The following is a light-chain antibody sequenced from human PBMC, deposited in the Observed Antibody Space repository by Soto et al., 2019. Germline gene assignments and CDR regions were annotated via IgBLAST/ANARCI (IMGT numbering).Light chain of an antibody. CDR3: CSSAGGGTYV. Sequence: QSVLTQPASVSGSPGQSIAISCTGTSSDVGSYDLVSWYQQHPGKAPKLMIYEVTKRPSGVSSRFSGSKSGNTASLTISGLQAEDDADCYCCSSAGGGTYVFGTGTKATVL. V-gene: IGLV2-23*02. CDR2: EVT. CDR1: SSDVGSYDL. J-gene: IGLJ1*01.